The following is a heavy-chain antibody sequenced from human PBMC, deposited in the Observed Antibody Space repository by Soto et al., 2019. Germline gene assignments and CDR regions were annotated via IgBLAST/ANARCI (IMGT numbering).Heavy chain of an antibody. J-gene: IGHJ4*02. CDR3: ARITYYYGSSGYFLVYYFDF. V-gene: IGHV3-23*01. D-gene: IGHD3-22*01. CDR1: GFTFPRHA. CDR2: ISASGDAT. Sequence: GGSLRFSCAASGFTFPRHAMSWVRQAPGKGLEWVSGISASGDATYYADSVEGRFTISRDNSQNTLYLQMNSLRAEDTAIYYCARITYYYGSSGYFLVYYFDFWGQGTPVTVSS.